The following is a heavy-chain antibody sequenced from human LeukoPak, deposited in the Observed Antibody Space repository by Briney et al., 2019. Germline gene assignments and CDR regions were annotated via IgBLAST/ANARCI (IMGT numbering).Heavy chain of an antibody. Sequence: PSETLSLTCSVSGXSITSNNFSWSSIRQPPGKGLEWIGNIYHGGTTYYNPSLKSRVTISVDRSKNQVSLRLSSVTAADTAVYYCARASPSDTYYYYGMDVWGQGTTVTVSS. V-gene: IGHV4-30-2*01. CDR2: IYHGGTT. D-gene: IGHD5-18*01. CDR1: GXSITSNNFS. J-gene: IGHJ6*02. CDR3: ARASPSDTYYYYGMDV.